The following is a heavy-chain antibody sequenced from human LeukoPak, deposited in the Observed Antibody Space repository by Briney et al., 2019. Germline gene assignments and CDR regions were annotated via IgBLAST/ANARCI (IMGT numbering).Heavy chain of an antibody. CDR2: ITSDGGST. Sequence: GGSPRLSCAASGFTFSSYAMHWVRQAPGKGLEYVSAITSDGGSTYCANSVNGRFTISRDNSKNTLYLQMGSLRAEDMAVYFCARVVGYGSGWYYEYWGQGTLVTVSS. V-gene: IGHV3-64*01. D-gene: IGHD6-19*01. CDR3: ARVVGYGSGWYYEY. J-gene: IGHJ4*02. CDR1: GFTFSSYA.